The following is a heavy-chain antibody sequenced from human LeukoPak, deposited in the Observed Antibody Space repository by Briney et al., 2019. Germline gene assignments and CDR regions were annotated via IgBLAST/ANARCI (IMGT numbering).Heavy chain of an antibody. CDR2: MNPNSGNT. D-gene: IGHD3-22*01. J-gene: IGHJ4*02. Sequence: ASVKVSCKASGYTFTGYYMHWVRQAPGQGLEWMGWMNPNSGNTGYAQKFQGRVTMTRNTSISTAYMELSSLRSEDTAVYYCARRDYYDSSGYYDYWGQGTLVTVSS. CDR3: ARRDYYDSSGYYDY. V-gene: IGHV1-8*02. CDR1: GYTFTGYY.